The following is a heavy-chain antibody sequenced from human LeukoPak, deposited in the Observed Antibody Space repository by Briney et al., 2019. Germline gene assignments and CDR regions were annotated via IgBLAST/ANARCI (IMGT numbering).Heavy chain of an antibody. V-gene: IGHV4-39*01. J-gene: IGHJ6*03. CDR3: ARQVGRGTQIYYMDV. CDR1: GGSISSSSYY. Sequence: SETLSLTCTVSGGSISSSSYYWGWIRQPPGKGLEWIGGIYYSGSTYYNPSLKSRVTISVDTSKNQFSLKLTSVTAADTAVYYCARQVGRGTQIYYMDVWGKGTTVTVSS. CDR2: IYYSGST. D-gene: IGHD3-16*01.